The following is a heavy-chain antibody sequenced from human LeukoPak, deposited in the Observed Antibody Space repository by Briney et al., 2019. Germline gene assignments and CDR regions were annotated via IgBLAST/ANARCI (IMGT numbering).Heavy chain of an antibody. D-gene: IGHD3-16*01. CDR3: ARVGIRLRAVGDYFDY. J-gene: IGHJ4*02. Sequence: ASVKVSCKASGFIFTNYGISWVRQAPGQGLEWMGWVSAYNDNTNYAQKLQDRVTLTTDTSTSTAYMQLRSLRSDDTAVYYCARVGIRLRAVGDYFDYWGQGTLVTVSS. V-gene: IGHV1-18*01. CDR2: VSAYNDNT. CDR1: GFIFTNYG.